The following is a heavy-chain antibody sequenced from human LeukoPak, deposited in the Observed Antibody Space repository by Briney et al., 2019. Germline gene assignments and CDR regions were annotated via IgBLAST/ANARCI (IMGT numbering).Heavy chain of an antibody. Sequence: PGGSLRLSCAASGFTVSSNYMSWVRQAPGKGLEWVANIKQDGSEKYYVDSVKGRFTISRDNAKNSLYLQMNSLRAEDTAVYYCARDMYDFGGAFDIWGQGTMVTVSS. CDR3: ARDMYDFGGAFDI. J-gene: IGHJ3*02. V-gene: IGHV3-7*01. D-gene: IGHD3-3*01. CDR1: GFTVSSNY. CDR2: IKQDGSEK.